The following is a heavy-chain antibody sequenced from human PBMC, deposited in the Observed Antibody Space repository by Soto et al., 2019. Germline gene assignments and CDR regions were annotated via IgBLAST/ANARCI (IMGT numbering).Heavy chain of an antibody. CDR1: GGSISSGGYY. D-gene: IGHD3-22*01. Sequence: SETLSLTCTVSGGSISSGGYYWSWIRQHPGKGLEWIGYIYYSGSTYYNPSLKSRVTISVDTSKDQFSLKLSSVTAADTAVYSCARETFDTIGNWFDPWGLGTLVTVSS. J-gene: IGHJ5*02. V-gene: IGHV4-31*03. CDR2: IYYSGST. CDR3: ARETFDTIGNWFDP.